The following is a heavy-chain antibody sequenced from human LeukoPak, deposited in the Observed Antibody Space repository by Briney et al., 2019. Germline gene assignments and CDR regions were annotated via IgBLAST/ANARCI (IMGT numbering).Heavy chain of an antibody. J-gene: IGHJ6*02. CDR3: ARDWFYYDSSGYHYYYYGMDV. CDR1: GGSITSSSYY. CDR2: IYYSGST. D-gene: IGHD3-22*01. V-gene: IGHV4-39*07. Sequence: PSETLSLTCTVSGGSITSSSYYWGWIRQPPGKGLEWIGNIYYSGSTYYNPSLESRVTISVATSKNLFSLKLNSVTAADTAVYYCARDWFYYDSSGYHYYYYGMDVWGQGTTVTVSS.